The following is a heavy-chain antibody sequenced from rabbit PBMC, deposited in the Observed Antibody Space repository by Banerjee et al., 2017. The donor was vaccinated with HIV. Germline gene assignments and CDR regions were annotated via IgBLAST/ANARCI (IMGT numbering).Heavy chain of an antibody. CDR2: IYTGDGNT. V-gene: IGHV1S45*01. Sequence: QEQLVESGGDLVKPGASLTLTCKASGFTLSSYWMCWVRQAPGKGLEWIGCIYTGDGNTYYASWAKGRFTISKTSSTVDLKMTSLTAADTATYFCARDGSNPGPDFDLWGQGTLVTVS. CDR3: ARDGSNPGPDFDL. CDR1: GFTLSSYW. J-gene: IGHJ4*01. D-gene: IGHD4-2*01.